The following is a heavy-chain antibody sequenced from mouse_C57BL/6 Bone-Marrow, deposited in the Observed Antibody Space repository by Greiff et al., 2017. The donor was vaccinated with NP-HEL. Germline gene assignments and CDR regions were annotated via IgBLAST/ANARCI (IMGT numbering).Heavy chain of an antibody. CDR1: GYTFTSHG. D-gene: IGHD1-1*01. Sequence: VQLQQSGAELARPGASVKLSCKASGYTFTSHGISWVKQRTGQGLEWIGEIYPRSGNTYYNEKFKGKATLTADKSSSTAYMELRSLTSEDSAVYFCARSGTTVVYWYFDVWGTGTTVTVSS. CDR2: IYPRSGNT. V-gene: IGHV1-81*01. J-gene: IGHJ1*03. CDR3: ARSGTTVVYWYFDV.